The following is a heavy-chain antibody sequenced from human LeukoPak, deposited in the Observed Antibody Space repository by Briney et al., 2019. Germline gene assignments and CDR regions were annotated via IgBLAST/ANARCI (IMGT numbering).Heavy chain of an antibody. CDR1: GFTFTNAW. CDR2: IKSKIDGGTT. J-gene: IGHJ3*02. D-gene: IGHD4-17*01. V-gene: IGHV3-15*01. CDR3: TTDQNGAGAFDI. Sequence: AGGSLRLSCAVSGFTFTNAWMSWVRQAPGKGLEWVGRIKSKIDGGTTDYAAPVKGRFTMSREDSKNTLYLQMNSLKTEDTAVYCCTTDQNGAGAFDIWGQGTMVTVSS.